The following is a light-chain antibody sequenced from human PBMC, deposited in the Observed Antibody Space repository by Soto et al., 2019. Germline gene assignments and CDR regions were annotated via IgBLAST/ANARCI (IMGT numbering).Light chain of an antibody. CDR3: QKYNSVPPWT. CDR2: AAS. Sequence: DIQMTQSPSSLSASVGDRVTITCRASQGISNYLVWYQQKPGKAPRLLIYAASTLHSGVPSRFSGSGSGTDFSLTISGLQPEDVGSYYCQKYNSVPPWTFGQGTKVDTK. V-gene: IGKV1-27*01. J-gene: IGKJ1*01. CDR1: QGISNY.